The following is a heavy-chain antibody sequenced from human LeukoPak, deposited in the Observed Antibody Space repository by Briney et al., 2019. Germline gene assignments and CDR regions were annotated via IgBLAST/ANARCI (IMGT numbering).Heavy chain of an antibody. D-gene: IGHD4-17*01. V-gene: IGHV3-23*01. CDR3: ARPDYGASGDY. CDR1: GFTFTSYS. Sequence: GGSLRLSCAASGFTFTSYSMNWVRQAPGKGLEWVSTISGGGGSTYYADSVKGRFTISRDNSKNTLYLQMNSLKAEDTAVYYCARPDYGASGDYWGQGTLVTVSS. CDR2: ISGGGGST. J-gene: IGHJ4*02.